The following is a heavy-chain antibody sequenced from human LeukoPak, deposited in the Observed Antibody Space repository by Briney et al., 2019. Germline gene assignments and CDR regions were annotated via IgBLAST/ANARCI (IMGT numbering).Heavy chain of an antibody. CDR2: INPSGGST. V-gene: IGHV1-46*01. CDR1: GYTFTSYY. Sequence: ASVTVSFKASGYTFTSYYTHWARQAPGQGLEWMGIINPSGGSTSYAQKFQGRVTMTRDTSTSTVYMELSSLRSEDTAVYYCARGLPAASWDYWGQGTLVTVSS. J-gene: IGHJ4*02. D-gene: IGHD2-2*01. CDR3: ARGLPAASWDY.